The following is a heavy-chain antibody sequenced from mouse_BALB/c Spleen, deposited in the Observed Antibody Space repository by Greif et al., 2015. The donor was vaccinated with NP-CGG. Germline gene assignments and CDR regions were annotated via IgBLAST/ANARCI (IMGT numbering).Heavy chain of an antibody. CDR1: GFTFSDYY. Sequence: EVKLMESGGGLVKPGGSLKLSCAASGFTFSDYYMYWVRQTPEKRLEWVATISDGGSYTYYPDSVKGRFTISRDNAKNNLYLQMSSLKSEDTAMYYCARAYYGSSSWFAYWGQGTLVTVSA. J-gene: IGHJ3*01. CDR2: ISDGGSYT. CDR3: ARAYYGSSSWFAY. V-gene: IGHV5-4*02. D-gene: IGHD1-1*01.